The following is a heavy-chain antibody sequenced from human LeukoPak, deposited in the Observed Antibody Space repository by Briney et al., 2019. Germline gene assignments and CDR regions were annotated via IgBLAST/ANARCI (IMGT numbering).Heavy chain of an antibody. D-gene: IGHD6-13*01. Sequence: GGSQRLSCAASGFTFSDYYMSWIRQAPGKGLEWVSYISSSGSTIYYADSVKGRFTISRDNSKNTLYLQMNSLRAEDTAVYYCAKDRIAAAGEPFDYWGQGTLVTVSS. CDR3: AKDRIAAAGEPFDY. CDR2: ISSSGSTI. CDR1: GFTFSDYY. J-gene: IGHJ4*02. V-gene: IGHV3-11*01.